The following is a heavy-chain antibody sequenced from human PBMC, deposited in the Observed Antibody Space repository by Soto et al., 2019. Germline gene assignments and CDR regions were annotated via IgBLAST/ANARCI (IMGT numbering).Heavy chain of an antibody. D-gene: IGHD6-13*01. V-gene: IGHV4-30-2*01. CDR1: GGSISSGGYS. J-gene: IGHJ4*02. CDR2: IYHSGST. Sequence: QLQLQESGSGLVKPSQTLSLTCAVSGGSISSGGYSWSWIRQPPGKGLEWIGYIYHSGSTYYNPALKSRVTISVDRSKNQFSLKLSSVTAADTAVYYCARDSVAAAGLFDYWGQGTLVTVSS. CDR3: ARDSVAAAGLFDY.